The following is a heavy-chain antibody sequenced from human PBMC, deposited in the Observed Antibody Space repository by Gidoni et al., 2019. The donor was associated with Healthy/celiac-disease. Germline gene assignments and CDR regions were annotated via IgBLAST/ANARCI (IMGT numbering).Heavy chain of an antibody. D-gene: IGHD3-16*02. CDR3: ARASDDYVWGSYRSPRFDY. CDR1: GGSLRTGDFY. CDR2: IYYSGST. J-gene: IGHJ4*02. V-gene: IGHV4-30-4*01. Sequence: QVQLQESGPGLVTPSQTLSVTCTVSGGSLRTGDFYWRWIRPPHGKGLEWIGYIYYSGSTYYNPSLKSRVNISVDTTKNQFSLELGSVTAADTAVYYCARASDDYVWGSYRSPRFDYWGQGTLVTVSS.